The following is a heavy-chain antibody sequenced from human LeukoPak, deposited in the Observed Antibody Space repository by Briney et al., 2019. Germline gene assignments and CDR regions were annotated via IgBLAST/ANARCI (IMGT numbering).Heavy chain of an antibody. CDR3: ASSGLYDYVWGSYRPPFDY. Sequence: GGSLRLSCAASGFTFDDYGMSWVRQAPGKGLEWVSGINWNVGSTGYADSVKGGFTISRDNAKTSLSLQMNSLRPEDTALYYCASSGLYDYVWGSYRPPFDYWGQGTLVTVSS. V-gene: IGHV3-20*04. J-gene: IGHJ4*02. CDR2: INWNVGST. CDR1: GFTFDDYG. D-gene: IGHD3-16*02.